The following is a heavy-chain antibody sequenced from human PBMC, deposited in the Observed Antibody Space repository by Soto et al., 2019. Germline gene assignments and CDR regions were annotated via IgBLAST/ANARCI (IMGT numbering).Heavy chain of an antibody. V-gene: IGHV3-7*03. Sequence: GGSLRLSCEASGFALSPYWMSWVRQAPGKGLEWVASINQDGSVKHYVDSVRGRFTISRDNAKNSLFLQMNSLGAEDTAVYYCARLTEAVTDFVYWGQGTQVTVSS. CDR3: ARLTEAVTDFVY. CDR2: INQDGSVK. J-gene: IGHJ4*02. D-gene: IGHD5-18*01. CDR1: GFALSPYW.